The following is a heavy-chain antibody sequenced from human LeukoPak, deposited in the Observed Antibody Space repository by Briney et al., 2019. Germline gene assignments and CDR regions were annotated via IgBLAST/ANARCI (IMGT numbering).Heavy chain of an antibody. V-gene: IGHV4-34*01. CDR3: EREGTYGSGSYYTSYYYYGMDV. CDR1: GGSFSGYY. J-gene: IGHJ6*02. D-gene: IGHD3-10*01. Sequence: SETLSHTCAVYGGSFSGYYWSWIRQPPGKGLEWIGEINHSGSTNYHPSLKSRVTISVDTSKNQFSLKLSSVTAADTAVYYCEREGTYGSGSYYTSYYYYGMDVWGQGTTVTVSS. CDR2: INHSGST.